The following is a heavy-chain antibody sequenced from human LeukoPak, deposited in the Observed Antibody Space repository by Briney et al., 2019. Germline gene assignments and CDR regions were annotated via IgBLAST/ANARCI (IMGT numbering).Heavy chain of an antibody. Sequence: GASVKVSCKASGYTFTSYGISWVRQAPGQGLEWMGIINPSGGNTSYAQKFQGRLTMTRDTSTSTVYMELSSLRSEDTAVYYCARELVVVPVAPKTDGLGVWGQGTTVIVSS. CDR1: GYTFTSYG. CDR3: ARELVVVPVAPKTDGLGV. D-gene: IGHD2-2*01. V-gene: IGHV1-46*01. J-gene: IGHJ6*02. CDR2: INPSGGNT.